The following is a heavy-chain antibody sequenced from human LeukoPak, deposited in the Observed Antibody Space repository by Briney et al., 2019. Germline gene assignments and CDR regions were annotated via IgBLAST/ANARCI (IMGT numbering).Heavy chain of an antibody. CDR2: IYHSGST. V-gene: IGHV4-4*02. CDR1: GGSISSSNW. CDR3: ARDSGSGSYYGMDV. J-gene: IGHJ6*04. D-gene: IGHD3-10*01. Sequence: PSGTLSLTCAVSGGSISSSNWWSWVRQPPGKGLEWIGEIYHSGSTNYNPSLKSRVTISVNKSKNQFSLKLSSVTAADTAVYYCARDSGSGSYYGMDVWGKGTTVTVSS.